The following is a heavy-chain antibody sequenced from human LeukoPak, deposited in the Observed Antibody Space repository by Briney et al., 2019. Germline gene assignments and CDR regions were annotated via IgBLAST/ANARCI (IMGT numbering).Heavy chain of an antibody. J-gene: IGHJ4*02. CDR1: GGSVSSGSYY. D-gene: IGHD5-18*01. CDR3: AREAMYSYGNNFDY. V-gene: IGHV4-61*01. Sequence: PSETLSLTCTVSGGSVSSGSYYWSWIRQPPGKGLEWIGYIYYSGSTNYNLSLKSRVTISVDTSKNQFSLKLSSVTTADTAVYYCAREAMYSYGNNFDYWGQGTLVTVSS. CDR2: IYYSGST.